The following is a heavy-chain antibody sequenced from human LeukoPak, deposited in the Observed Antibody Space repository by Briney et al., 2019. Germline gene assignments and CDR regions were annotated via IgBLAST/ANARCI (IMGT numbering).Heavy chain of an antibody. CDR2: IKQDGSEK. CDR3: AKEGAYPIITYDS. D-gene: IGHD3-10*01. J-gene: IGHJ5*01. CDR1: GFTFSSYW. V-gene: IGHV3-7*01. Sequence: GGSLRLSCAASGFTFSSYWMNWVRQAPGKGLEWVANIKQDGSEKYYVDSVRGRFTISRDNAKNSLYLQMNSLRAEDTAVYYCAKEGAYPIITYDSWGQGTLVTVSS.